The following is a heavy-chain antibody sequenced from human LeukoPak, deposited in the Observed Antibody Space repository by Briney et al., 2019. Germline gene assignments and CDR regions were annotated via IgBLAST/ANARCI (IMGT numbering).Heavy chain of an antibody. J-gene: IGHJ4*02. D-gene: IGHD3-22*01. Sequence: GGSLRLSCAASGFTFDYYWMHWVRQAPGKRLMWVSRTNTDGSNTHYADSVKGRFTISRDNAKNTLYLQMNGLRVEDTAVYYCVVWGEDRSGHRFDFWGQGTLVTVSS. CDR3: VVWGEDRSGHRFDF. CDR2: TNTDGSNT. V-gene: IGHV3-74*01. CDR1: GFTFDYYW.